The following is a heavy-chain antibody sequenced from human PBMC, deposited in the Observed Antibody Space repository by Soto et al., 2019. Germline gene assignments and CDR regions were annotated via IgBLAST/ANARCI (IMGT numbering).Heavy chain of an antibody. CDR2: IKQGGNEK. CDR3: VGALTYEVPYYYYGMDV. V-gene: IGHV3-7*01. J-gene: IGHJ6*02. CDR1: GFSFSTYL. Sequence: GGSLRLSLAASGFSFSTYLISWVRRAPGKALEGVANIKQGGNEKFYVDSVKGRFTISRDNDKKSLYLQMDSLRVEDTAVYYCVGALTYEVPYYYYGMDVWGQGTTVTVSS. D-gene: IGHD3-16*01.